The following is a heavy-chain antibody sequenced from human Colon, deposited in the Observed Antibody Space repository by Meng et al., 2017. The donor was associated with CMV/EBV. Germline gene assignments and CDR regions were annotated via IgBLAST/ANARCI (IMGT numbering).Heavy chain of an antibody. Sequence: VSGGSISSSSVYWGWIRQPPGGGLEWIGSINHSGNTYRNPSLWGRVSMSVDTSKNQFSLNLSSVTAADTSIYYCARPSDNGWYYFDSWGQGTLVTVSS. CDR2: INHSGNT. J-gene: IGHJ4*02. CDR1: GGSISSSSVY. CDR3: ARPSDNGWYYFDS. V-gene: IGHV4-39*01. D-gene: IGHD6-19*01.